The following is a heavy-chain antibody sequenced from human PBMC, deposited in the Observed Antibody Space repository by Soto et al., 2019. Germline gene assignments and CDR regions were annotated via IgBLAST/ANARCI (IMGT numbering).Heavy chain of an antibody. CDR3: AREGEYSSSWYVSYNYYGMGF. CDR2: INTNTGNP. D-gene: IGHD6-13*01. J-gene: IGHJ6*02. V-gene: IGHV7-4-1*01. CDR1: GYTFTSYA. Sequence: ASVKVSCKASGYTFTSYARNWVRQAPGQGLEWMGWINTNTGNPTYAQGFTGRFVFSLDTSVSTAYLQICSLKAEDTAVYYCAREGEYSSSWYVSYNYYGMGFWGQGTTVTVSS.